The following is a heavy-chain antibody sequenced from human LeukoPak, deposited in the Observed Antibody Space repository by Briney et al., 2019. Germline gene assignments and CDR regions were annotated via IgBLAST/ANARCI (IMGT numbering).Heavy chain of an antibody. CDR1: GFTFRSYE. V-gene: IGHV3-48*03. D-gene: IGHD3-22*01. J-gene: IGHJ4*02. Sequence: PGGSLRLSCAASGFTFRSYEMNWVRQAPGKGLEWVSYISSSGSTIYYADSVKGRFTISRDNAKNSLYLQMNSLRAEDTAVYYCARDRYYYDSSGYYFYDYWGQGTLVTVSS. CDR3: ARDRYYYDSSGYYFYDY. CDR2: ISSSGSTI.